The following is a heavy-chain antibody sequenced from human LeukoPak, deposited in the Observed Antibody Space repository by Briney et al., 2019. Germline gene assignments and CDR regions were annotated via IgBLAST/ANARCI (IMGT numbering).Heavy chain of an antibody. CDR2: VTGSGANS. Sequence: GGSLRLSCAASGFTVSSNYMSWVRQAPGKGLEWVSAVTGSGANSYYADSVKGRLTVSRDNSKNMVYLQMNSLRAEDAAVYYCARDPWSGYWGQGTLVTVSS. J-gene: IGHJ4*02. D-gene: IGHD3-3*01. CDR1: GFTVSSNY. CDR3: ARDPWSGY. V-gene: IGHV3-66*01.